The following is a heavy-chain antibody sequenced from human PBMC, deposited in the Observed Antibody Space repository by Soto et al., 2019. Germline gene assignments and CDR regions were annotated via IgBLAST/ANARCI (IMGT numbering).Heavy chain of an antibody. D-gene: IGHD5-18*01. CDR3: ARRSTAMVEYYYYGMDV. CDR1: GYSFTSYW. Sequence: GESLKISCQGSGYSFTSYWISWVRQMPGKGLEWMGRIDPSDSYTNYSPSFQGHVTISADKSISTAYLQWSSLKALDTAMYYCARRSTAMVEYYYYGMDVWGQGTTVTVSS. V-gene: IGHV5-10-1*01. CDR2: IDPSDSYT. J-gene: IGHJ6*02.